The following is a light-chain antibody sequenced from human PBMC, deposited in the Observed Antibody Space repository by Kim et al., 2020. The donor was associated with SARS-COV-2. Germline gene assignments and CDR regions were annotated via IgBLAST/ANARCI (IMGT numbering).Light chain of an antibody. CDR3: LQHNTYPIT. CDR2: GAS. V-gene: IGKV1-17*01. Sequence: ASGGDRVTNTCRASQDIRNDLGWYQQNPGRAPKRLIYGASSLQSGVPSRFSGSGSGTEFTLTISSVQPEDFATYFFLQHNTYPITFGQGTQLEIK. J-gene: IGKJ5*01. CDR1: QDIRND.